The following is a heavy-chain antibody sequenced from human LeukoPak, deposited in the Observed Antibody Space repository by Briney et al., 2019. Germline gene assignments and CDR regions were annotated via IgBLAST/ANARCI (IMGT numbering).Heavy chain of an antibody. CDR2: ISDGGRPL. V-gene: IGHV3-11*01. J-gene: IGHJ4*02. CDR3: ARRYCTPSSCYSDY. CDR1: GFTLSDHY. D-gene: IGHD2-8*01. Sequence: GGSLRLSCAASGFTLSDHYMDWVRQAPGKGLEWVSFISDGGRPLHYADSVKGRFTISRDNAKNSLYLQMNSLRDEDTAVYFCARRYCTPSSCYSDYWGQGALVTVSS.